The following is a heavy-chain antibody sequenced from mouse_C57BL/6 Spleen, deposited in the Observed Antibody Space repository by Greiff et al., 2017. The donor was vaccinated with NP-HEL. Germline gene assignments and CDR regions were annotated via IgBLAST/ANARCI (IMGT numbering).Heavy chain of an antibody. Sequence: VQLQQSGAELVMPGASVKLSCKASGYTFTSYWMHWVKQRPGQGLEWIGEIDPSDSYTNYNQKFKGKSTLTVDKSSSTAYMQLSSLTSEDSAVYYCARGGKSNHLEYWGQGTTLTVSS. CDR3: ARGGKSNHLEY. CDR2: IDPSDSYT. D-gene: IGHD2-5*01. V-gene: IGHV1-69*01. J-gene: IGHJ2*01. CDR1: GYTFTSYW.